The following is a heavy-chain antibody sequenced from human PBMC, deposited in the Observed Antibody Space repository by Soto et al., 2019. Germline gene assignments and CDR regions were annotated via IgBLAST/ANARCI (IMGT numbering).Heavy chain of an antibody. V-gene: IGHV1-8*01. CDR3: ARGQWGYVSSTGWFDP. Sequence: QVQLVQSGAEVKKPGASVKVSCKASGYTFTSYDINWVRQATGQGLEWMGWMNPNSGNTGYAQKFQGRVTMTRNTSISTAYMELSSLRSEDTAVYYCARGQWGYVSSTGWFDPWGQGTLVTVSS. D-gene: IGHD3-22*01. J-gene: IGHJ5*02. CDR2: MNPNSGNT. CDR1: GYTFTSYD.